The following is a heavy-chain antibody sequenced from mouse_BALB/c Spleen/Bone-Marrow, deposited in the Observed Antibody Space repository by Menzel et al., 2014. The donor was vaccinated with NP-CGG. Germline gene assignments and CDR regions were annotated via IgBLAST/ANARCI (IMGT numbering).Heavy chain of an antibody. CDR3: TRSGTSWLRRSWYFDV. D-gene: IGHD2-2*01. CDR2: INPSNGGT. V-gene: IGHV1S81*02. J-gene: IGHJ1*01. CDR1: GYTFTSYY. Sequence: QVQLKESGAELVKPGASVKLSCKASGYTFTSYYMYWVKQRPGQGLEWIGEINPSNGGTNFNEEFKSKATLTVDKSSSTAYMQLSGLTSEDCAVYYCTRSGTSWLRRSWYFDVWGAGTTVTVSS.